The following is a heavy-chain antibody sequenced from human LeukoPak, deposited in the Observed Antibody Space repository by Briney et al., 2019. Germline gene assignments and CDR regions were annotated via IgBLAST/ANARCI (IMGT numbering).Heavy chain of an antibody. J-gene: IGHJ5*02. CDR1: GFTFSDYY. V-gene: IGHV3-11*01. D-gene: IGHD3-10*01. CDR2: ISSSGSTI. Sequence: PGGSLRLSCAASGFTFSDYYMSWIRQAPGKGLEWVSYISSSGSTIYYADSVKGRFTISRDNAKNSLYLQMNSLRAEDTAVYYCARDITRFFFPPGELLHGDDSPGENWFDPWGQGTLVTVSS. CDR3: ARDITRFFFPPGELLHGDDSPGENWFDP.